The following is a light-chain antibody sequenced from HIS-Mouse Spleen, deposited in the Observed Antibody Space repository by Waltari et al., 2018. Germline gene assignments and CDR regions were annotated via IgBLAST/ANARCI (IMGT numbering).Light chain of an antibody. CDR2: SNN. CDR3: AAWDDSLNGVV. V-gene: IGLV1-44*01. J-gene: IGLJ2*01. CDR1: SSNIASNT. Sequence: QSVLTQPPSASGTPGQRVTISCSGSSSNIASNTVNWYQQLPGTAPKLLIYSNNQLPSGVPDRFSGSKSGTSASLAISGLQSEDEADYYCAAWDDSLNGVVFGGGTKLTVL.